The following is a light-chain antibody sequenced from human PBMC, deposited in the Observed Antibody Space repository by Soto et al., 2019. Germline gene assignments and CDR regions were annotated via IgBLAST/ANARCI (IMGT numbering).Light chain of an antibody. CDR1: QRLLHSNGYNY. CDR3: MQSLETPWT. Sequence: IVMTQSPLSLTVTPGEPASISCRSSQRLLHSNGYNYLEWYLQKPGQSPQLLINLDSDRASGVPDRFSGSGSGTDFTLKISRVEAEDVGLYYCMQSLETPWTFGQGTQVDIK. CDR2: LDS. J-gene: IGKJ1*01. V-gene: IGKV2-28*01.